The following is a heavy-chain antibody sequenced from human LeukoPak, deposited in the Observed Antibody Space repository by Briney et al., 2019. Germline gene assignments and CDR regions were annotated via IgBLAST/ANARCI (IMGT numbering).Heavy chain of an antibody. J-gene: IGHJ4*02. D-gene: IGHD1-26*01. CDR3: ARDSGSYYVQFHFDY. CDR1: GYTFTTHA. Sequence: ASVKVSCKASGYTFTTHAMNWVRQAPGQGLEWMGWINTNTGNPTYAQGFTGRFVFSLDTSVSTAYLQISSLKAEDTAVYYCARDSGSYYVQFHFDYWGQGTLVTVSS. CDR2: INTNTGNP. V-gene: IGHV7-4-1*02.